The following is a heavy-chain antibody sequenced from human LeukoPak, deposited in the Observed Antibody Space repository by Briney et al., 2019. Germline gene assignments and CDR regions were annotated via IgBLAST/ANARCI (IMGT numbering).Heavy chain of an antibody. Sequence: PSETLSLTCTVSAGSVSSGSYYWSWIRQPAGKGLEWIGRIYTSGSTNYNPSLKSRVTISVDTSKNQFSLKLTSVTAADTAVYYCARGQQLWGWFDPWGQGTLVTVSS. CDR2: IYTSGST. D-gene: IGHD5-18*01. CDR3: ARGQQLWGWFDP. V-gene: IGHV4-61*02. J-gene: IGHJ5*02. CDR1: AGSVSSGSYY.